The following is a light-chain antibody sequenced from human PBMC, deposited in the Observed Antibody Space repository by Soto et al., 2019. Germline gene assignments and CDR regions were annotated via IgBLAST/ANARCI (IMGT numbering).Light chain of an antibody. J-gene: IGKJ4*01. CDR1: QSVSSY. Sequence: EIVLTQSPATLSLSPGESATLSCRASQSVSSYLAWYQQKPGQAPRLLIYDASHRATGIPARFSGSGSGTDFTLTITSLEPEDFAVYYCQQRSNWPSTFGGGTKVEIK. CDR3: QQRSNWPST. V-gene: IGKV3-11*01. CDR2: DAS.